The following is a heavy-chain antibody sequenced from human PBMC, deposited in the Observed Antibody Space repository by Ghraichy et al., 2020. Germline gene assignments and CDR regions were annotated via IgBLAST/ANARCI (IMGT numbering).Heavy chain of an antibody. CDR1: GFTFSSYS. CDR3: ARDTRYKGGYDPFDY. Sequence: GGSLRLSCAASGFTFSSYSMNWVRQAPGKGLEWVSSISSSSSYIYYADSVKGRFTISRDNAKNSLYLQMNSLRAEDTAVYYCARDTRYKGGYDPFDYWGQGTLVTVSS. D-gene: IGHD5-12*01. J-gene: IGHJ4*02. CDR2: ISSSSSYI. V-gene: IGHV3-21*01.